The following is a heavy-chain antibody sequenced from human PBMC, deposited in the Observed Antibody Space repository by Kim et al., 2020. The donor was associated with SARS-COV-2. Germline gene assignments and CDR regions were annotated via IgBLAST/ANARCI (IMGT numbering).Heavy chain of an antibody. CDR1: GFTFSSYW. J-gene: IGHJ4*02. Sequence: GGSLRLSCASSGFTFSSYWMSWVRQAPGKGLEWVANIKQDGSEKYYVDSVKGRFTISRDNAKNSLYLQMNSLRAEDTAVYYCARDGRYDSSGYYDIFRDYWGQGTLVTVSS. CDR3: ARDGRYDSSGYYDIFRDY. CDR2: IKQDGSEK. D-gene: IGHD3-22*01. V-gene: IGHV3-7*01.